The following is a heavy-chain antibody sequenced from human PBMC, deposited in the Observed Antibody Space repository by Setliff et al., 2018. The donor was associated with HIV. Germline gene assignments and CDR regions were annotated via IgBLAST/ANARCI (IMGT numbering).Heavy chain of an antibody. V-gene: IGHV4-38-2*02. CDR1: GLSISSGYY. CDR2: TSHSGST. D-gene: IGHD5-12*01. CDR3: VTTDYSGYDSVWFDP. J-gene: IGHJ5*02. Sequence: PSETLSLTCTVSGLSISSGYYWGWIRQPPGKGLEWIASTSHSGSTGYNPSLRSRVTISLDTSKNQVSLNMRSVTATDTGVYYCVTTDYSGYDSVWFDPWGQGTLVTVSS.